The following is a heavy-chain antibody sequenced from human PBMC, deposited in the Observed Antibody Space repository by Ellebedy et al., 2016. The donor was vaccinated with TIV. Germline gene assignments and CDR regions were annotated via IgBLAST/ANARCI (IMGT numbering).Heavy chain of an antibody. CDR3: ARIKGGYMGYAIDY. D-gene: IGHD5-12*01. CDR1: GFSLSTSGMC. Sequence: SGPTLVKPTQTLTLTCTFSGFSLSTSGMCVSWIRQPPGQALEWLARIDWDDDKYYSTSLKTRLTISKDTSKNQVVLTMTNMDPVETATYYCARIKGGYMGYAIDYWGQGTLVTVSS. J-gene: IGHJ4*02. CDR2: IDWDDDK. V-gene: IGHV2-70*11.